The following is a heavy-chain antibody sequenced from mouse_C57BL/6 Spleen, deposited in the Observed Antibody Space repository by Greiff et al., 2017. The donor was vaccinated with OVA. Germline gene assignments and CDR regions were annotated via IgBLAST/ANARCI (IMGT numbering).Heavy chain of an antibody. Sequence: QVQLQQPGAELVKPGASVKLSCKASGYTFTSYWMHWVKQRPGQGLEWIGMIRPNSGSTNYNEKFKSKATLTVDKSSSTAYMQLSSLTSEDSAVYYCARLADGYYVYAIDYWGQGTSVTVSS. CDR3: ARLADGYYVYAIDY. CDR1: GYTFTSYW. V-gene: IGHV1-64*01. CDR2: IRPNSGST. D-gene: IGHD2-3*01. J-gene: IGHJ4*01.